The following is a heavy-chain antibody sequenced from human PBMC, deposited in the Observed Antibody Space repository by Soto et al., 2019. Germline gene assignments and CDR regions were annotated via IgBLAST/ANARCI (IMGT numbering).Heavy chain of an antibody. D-gene: IGHD2-2*01. J-gene: IGHJ6*02. CDR3: AREDRDRETGLVPAAIDGMDV. V-gene: IGHV1-69*08. CDR1: GGTFSRYS. CDR2: IMPVFGIA. Sequence: QVQLVQSGAEVKKPGSSVKVSCKASGGTFSRYSFTWVRQAPGHGLEWMGRIMPVFGIASYAQKFQGRVTITADESTSPAXMXVSSLRSEDTAVYYCAREDRDRETGLVPAAIDGMDVWGQGTTVTVSS.